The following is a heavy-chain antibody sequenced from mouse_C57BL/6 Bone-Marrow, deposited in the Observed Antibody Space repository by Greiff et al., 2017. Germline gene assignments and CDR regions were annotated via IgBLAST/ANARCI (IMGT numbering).Heavy chain of an antibody. CDR2: IYPGSGST. CDR1: GYTFTSYW. Sequence: QVQLQQPGAELVKPGASVKMSCKASGYTFTSYWITWVKQRPGQGLEWIGDIYPGSGSTNYNEKFKSKATLTVDTSSSTAYMQLSSLTSEDSAVYYFARMKGSQEALFDYWGQGTTLTVSS. V-gene: IGHV1-55*01. CDR3: ARMKGSQEALFDY. D-gene: IGHD3-2*02. J-gene: IGHJ2*01.